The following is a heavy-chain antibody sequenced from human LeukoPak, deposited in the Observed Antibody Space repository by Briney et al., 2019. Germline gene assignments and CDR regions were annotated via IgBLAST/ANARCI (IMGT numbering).Heavy chain of an antibody. J-gene: IGHJ4*02. D-gene: IGHD1-26*01. CDR3: ARAQYSGRYWGDFDN. Sequence: GGSLRLSCAPSGFTESTNYMSWLRHAPGKAVEWVSLIYSGGLTYYADAVRRRFTISRDNSKNTLYLQMNSLRAEDTAVYYCARAQYSGRYWGDFDNWGQGTLVSVSS. V-gene: IGHV3-53*01. CDR2: IYSGGLT. CDR1: GFTESTNY.